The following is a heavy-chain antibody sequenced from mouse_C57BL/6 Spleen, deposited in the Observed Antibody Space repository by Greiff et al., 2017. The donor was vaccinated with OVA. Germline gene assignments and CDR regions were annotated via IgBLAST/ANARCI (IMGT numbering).Heavy chain of an antibody. CDR1: GFTFRSYA. Sequence: EVKLMESGGGLVKPGGSLKLSCAASGFTFRSYAMSWVRQTPEKRLEWVATISDGGSYTYYPDNVKGRFTISRDNAKNNLYLQMSHLKSEDTAMYYCARGGYYDYDSYAMDYWGQGTSVTVSS. J-gene: IGHJ4*01. D-gene: IGHD2-4*01. CDR2: ISDGGSYT. V-gene: IGHV5-4*03. CDR3: ARGGYYDYDSYAMDY.